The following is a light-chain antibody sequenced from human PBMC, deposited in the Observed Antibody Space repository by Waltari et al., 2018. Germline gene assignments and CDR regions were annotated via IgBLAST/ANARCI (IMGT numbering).Light chain of an antibody. Sequence: QSVLTQPPSVSGAPGQRVTIPCTGSSPNIGAGHDVPCYQQHPGTAPKLLIYGNSNRPSGVPDRFSGSKSGTSASLAITGLQAEDEADYYCQSYDSSLSGSYVFGTGTKVTVL. CDR2: GNS. V-gene: IGLV1-40*01. CDR3: QSYDSSLSGSYV. CDR1: SPNIGAGHD. J-gene: IGLJ1*01.